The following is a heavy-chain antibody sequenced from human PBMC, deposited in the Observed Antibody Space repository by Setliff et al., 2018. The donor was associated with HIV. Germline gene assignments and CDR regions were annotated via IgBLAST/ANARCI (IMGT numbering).Heavy chain of an antibody. Sequence: SVKVSCKASGGTFSSYAISWVRQAPGQGLEWMGGIIPILGIANYAQKFQGRVTITADESTSTAYMELSSLRSEDTAVYYCARMGYYGSGSYPLSLQHWGQGTLVTVSS. V-gene: IGHV1-69*10. CDR1: GGTFSSYA. CDR2: IIPILGIA. J-gene: IGHJ1*01. D-gene: IGHD3-10*01. CDR3: ARMGYYGSGSYPLSLQH.